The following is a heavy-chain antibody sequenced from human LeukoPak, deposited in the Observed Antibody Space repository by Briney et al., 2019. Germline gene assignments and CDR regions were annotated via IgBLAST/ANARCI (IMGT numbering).Heavy chain of an antibody. CDR3: ARGRQGGYFDC. J-gene: IGHJ4*02. Sequence: GGSLRLSCAASGFTFSDYYMNWIRQAPGKGVEWLSYISSSGSTIYYADSVKGRFTISRDNAKNSLYLQMNSLRAEDTAVYYCARGRQGGYFDCWGQGTLVTVSS. CDR1: GFTFSDYY. CDR2: ISSSGSTI. V-gene: IGHV3-11*01.